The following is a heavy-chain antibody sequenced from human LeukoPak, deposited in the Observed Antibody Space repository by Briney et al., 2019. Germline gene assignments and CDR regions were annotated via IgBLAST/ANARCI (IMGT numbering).Heavy chain of an antibody. CDR2: IYYSGST. CDR3: ARRGIVGAHAF. Sequence: ASETLSLTCTVSGGSISSSSYYWGWIRQPPGKGLEWIGSIYYSGSTYYNPSLKSRVTISVDTSKNQFSLKLSSVTAADTAVYYCARRGIVGAHAFWGQGTLVIVSS. J-gene: IGHJ4*02. CDR1: GGSISSSSYY. D-gene: IGHD1-26*01. V-gene: IGHV4-39*01.